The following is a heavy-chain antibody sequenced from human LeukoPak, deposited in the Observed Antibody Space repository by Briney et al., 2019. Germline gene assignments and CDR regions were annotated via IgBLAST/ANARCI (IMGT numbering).Heavy chain of an antibody. D-gene: IGHD6-19*01. CDR2: IYYSGST. V-gene: IGHV4-39*01. CDR3: ARQGISVTGGWEDFDP. CDR1: GGSISSSSYY. Sequence: SETLSLTCTVSGGSISSSSYYWAWTRQPPGKGLEWNGSIYYSGSTYYNPSLESRVTISVATSKNQFSLKLRSVTAADTAVYFCARQGISVTGGWEDFDPWGQGTLVTVSS. J-gene: IGHJ5*02.